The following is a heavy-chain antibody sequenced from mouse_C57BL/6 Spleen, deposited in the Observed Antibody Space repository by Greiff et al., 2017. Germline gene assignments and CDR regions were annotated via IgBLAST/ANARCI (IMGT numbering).Heavy chain of an antibody. CDR3: AREDWDGAWFAY. J-gene: IGHJ3*01. Sequence: QVQLQQPGAELVRPGSSVKLSCKASGYTFTSYWMHWVKQRPIQGLEWIGNIDPSDSETHYDQKFKDKATLTVDKSSSTAYMQLSSLASEDSAVYYCAREDWDGAWFAYWGQGTLVTVSA. V-gene: IGHV1-52*01. CDR2: IDPSDSET. CDR1: GYTFTSYW. D-gene: IGHD4-1*01.